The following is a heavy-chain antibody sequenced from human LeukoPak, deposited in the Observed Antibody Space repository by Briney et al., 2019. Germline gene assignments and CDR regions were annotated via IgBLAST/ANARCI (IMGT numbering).Heavy chain of an antibody. CDR2: IKHDGSEK. Sequence: GGSLRRSCAASGFTCSRYWMSWVRQAPGKGLEWVANIKHDGSEKYYVDSMKGRFTISRDNAKKSLYLQMNSLRAEDTAVYYCARGGESYYGSGSHDYWGQGTLVNVSS. J-gene: IGHJ4*02. V-gene: IGHV3-7*01. CDR3: ARGGESYYGSGSHDY. CDR1: GFTCSRYW. D-gene: IGHD3-10*01.